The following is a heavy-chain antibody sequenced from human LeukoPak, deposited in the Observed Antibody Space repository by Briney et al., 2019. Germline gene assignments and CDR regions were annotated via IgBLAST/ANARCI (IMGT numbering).Heavy chain of an antibody. CDR1: GYSISSGYY. V-gene: IGHV4-38-2*02. J-gene: IGHJ6*03. Sequence: SETLSLTCTVSGYSISSGYYWGWIRQPPGKGLEWIGSIYHSGSTYYNPSLKSRVTISVDTSKNQFSLKLSSVTAADTAVYYCARVDYSSTWSHDYYYMDVWGKGTTVTVSS. CDR2: IYHSGST. D-gene: IGHD6-13*01. CDR3: ARVDYSSTWSHDYYYMDV.